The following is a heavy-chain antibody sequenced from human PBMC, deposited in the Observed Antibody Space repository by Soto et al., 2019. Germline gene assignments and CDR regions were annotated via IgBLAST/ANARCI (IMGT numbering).Heavy chain of an antibody. V-gene: IGHV4-30-2*01. CDR3: ARGRRKGRDYSNYDWFDP. J-gene: IGHJ5*02. Sequence: KTSETLSLTCAVPGGSISSGGYSWSRIRQPPGKGLEWIGYIYHSGSTYYNPSLKSRVTISVDRSKNQFSLKLSSVTATDTAVYYCARGRRKGRDYSNYDWFDPWGQGTLGTVSS. CDR2: IYHSGST. CDR1: GGSISSGGYS. D-gene: IGHD4-4*01.